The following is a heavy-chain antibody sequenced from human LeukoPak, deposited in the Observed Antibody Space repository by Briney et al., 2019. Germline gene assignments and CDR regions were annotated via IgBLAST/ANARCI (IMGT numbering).Heavy chain of an antibody. Sequence: GGSLRLSCAASGFTFSSYGMHWVRQAPGKGLEWVAFIRHDGSNKYYADSVKGRFTISRENSKNTLYLQMNSLRAEDTAVYYCAKDGERATITGDAAFDIWGQGTMVTVS. V-gene: IGHV3-30*02. CDR3: AKDGERATITGDAAFDI. D-gene: IGHD5-24*01. CDR2: IRHDGSNK. J-gene: IGHJ3*02. CDR1: GFTFSSYG.